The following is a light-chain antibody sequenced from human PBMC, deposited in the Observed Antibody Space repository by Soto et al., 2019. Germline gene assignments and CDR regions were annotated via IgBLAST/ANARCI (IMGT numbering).Light chain of an antibody. CDR2: GAS. J-gene: IGKJ3*01. V-gene: IGKV1-27*01. Sequence: DIQMTQSPSSLSASVGDRVTITCRASQDISNYLAWYQQKPGKVPKLLIYGASTLQSGVPSRFSGSGSGTDFTLTMSSLQPEDVATYYCKKYNSAPFTFGPGTKVDIK. CDR1: QDISNY. CDR3: KKYNSAPFT.